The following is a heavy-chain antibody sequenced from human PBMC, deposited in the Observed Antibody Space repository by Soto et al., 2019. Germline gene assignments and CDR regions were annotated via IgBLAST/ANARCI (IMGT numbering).Heavy chain of an antibody. J-gene: IGHJ3*02. Sequence: GGSLRLSCAASGFTFSTYSMNWVRQAPGKGLEWVASISSSSSYIYYADSVKGRFTISRDNSKNTVYLQMNSLGAEDTAVYYCTRDPLIAVAAYDAFDIWAQGTSVTVSS. CDR1: GFTFSTYS. CDR2: ISSSSSYI. CDR3: TRDPLIAVAAYDAFDI. D-gene: IGHD6-19*01. V-gene: IGHV3-21*01.